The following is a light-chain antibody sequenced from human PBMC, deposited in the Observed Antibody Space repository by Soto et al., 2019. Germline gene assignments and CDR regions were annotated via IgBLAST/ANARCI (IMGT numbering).Light chain of an antibody. CDR3: QVWISDHLV. V-gene: IGLV3-21*02. CDR1: NLGSRS. CDR2: DDR. J-gene: IGLJ3*02. Sequence: SYELTQPPSVSVAPGQTARITCGGDNLGSRSVHWYQQKPGQAPVLVVYDDRDRPSGIPDRLSGSNSGNTATLTISRVEAGDEADFYCQVWISDHLVFGGGTKLTVL.